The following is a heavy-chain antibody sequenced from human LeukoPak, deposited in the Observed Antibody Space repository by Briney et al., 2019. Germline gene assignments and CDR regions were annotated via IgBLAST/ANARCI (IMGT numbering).Heavy chain of an antibody. D-gene: IGHD3-22*01. V-gene: IGHV3-11*04. CDR1: GFTFSDYY. J-gene: IGHJ4*02. CDR2: ISSSGSTI. CDR3: ARVMELGYYDTGYFDY. Sequence: GGSLRLSCAASGFTFSDYYMSWIRQAPGKGLEWVSYISSSGSTIYYADSVKGRFTISRDNAKNSLYLQMNSLRAEDTAVYYCARVMELGYYDTGYFDYWGQGTLVTVSS.